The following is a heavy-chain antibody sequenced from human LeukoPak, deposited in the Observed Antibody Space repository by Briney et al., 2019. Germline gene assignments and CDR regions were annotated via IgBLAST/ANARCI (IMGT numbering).Heavy chain of an antibody. J-gene: IGHJ4*02. V-gene: IGHV3-23*01. D-gene: IGHD6-13*01. CDR3: ANRGGNSSSWY. CDR2: ISGSGGST. Sequence: GGSLRLSCAASGFTFSSYAMSWVRQAPGKGLEWVSAISGSGGSTYHADSVKGRFTISRDNSKNTLYLQMNSLRAEDTAVYYCANRGGNSSSWYWGQGTLVTVSS. CDR1: GFTFSSYA.